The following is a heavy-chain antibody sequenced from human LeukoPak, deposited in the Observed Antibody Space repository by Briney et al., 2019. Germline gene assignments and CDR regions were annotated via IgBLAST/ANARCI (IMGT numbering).Heavy chain of an antibody. Sequence: ASVKVSCKASGYTFTSYGISWVRQAPGRGLEWMGWINPSSGGTNYAQKFQGRVTVTRDTSISTAYMDLSRLRSDDTAVYYCARAGVWDYSDSSGYHNAAFDIWGQGTMVTVSS. CDR2: INPSSGGT. V-gene: IGHV1-2*02. CDR1: GYTFTSYG. CDR3: ARAGVWDYSDSSGYHNAAFDI. D-gene: IGHD3-22*01. J-gene: IGHJ3*02.